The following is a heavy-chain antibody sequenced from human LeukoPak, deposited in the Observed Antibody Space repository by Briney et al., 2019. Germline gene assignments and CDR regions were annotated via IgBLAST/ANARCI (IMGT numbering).Heavy chain of an antibody. CDR1: GGSIRSYY. J-gene: IGHJ3*02. Sequence: SETLSLTCTVSGGSIRSYYWSWIRQPPGKGLEWIGYIYYSGSTNYNPSLKSRVTISVDKSKKQFSLKLSSVTAADTAVYYCARHLRYCSSTSCREDAFDIWGQGTMVTVSS. V-gene: IGHV4-59*08. D-gene: IGHD2-2*01. CDR3: ARHLRYCSSTSCREDAFDI. CDR2: IYYSGST.